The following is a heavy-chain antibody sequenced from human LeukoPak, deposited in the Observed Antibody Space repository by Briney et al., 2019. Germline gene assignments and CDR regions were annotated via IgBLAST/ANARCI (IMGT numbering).Heavy chain of an antibody. CDR3: AADVLSGSYRFDY. CDR1: GGTFSSYA. D-gene: IGHD1-26*01. CDR2: IIPILGIA. V-gene: IGHV1-69*04. Sequence: SVKVSCKASGGTFSSYAISWVRQAPGQGLEWMGRIIPILGIANYAQKFQGRVTITADKSTSTAYMELSSLRSEDTAVYCCAADVLSGSYRFDYWGQGTLVTVSS. J-gene: IGHJ4*02.